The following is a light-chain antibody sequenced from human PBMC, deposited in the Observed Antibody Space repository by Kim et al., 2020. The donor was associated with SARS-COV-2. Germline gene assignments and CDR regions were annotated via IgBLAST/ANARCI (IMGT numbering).Light chain of an antibody. Sequence: AVQLTQSPSSLSASVGDRVIITCRASQGISSALAWYQQKPGKPPKLLVYDTSTLKSGVPSRFSGSASGTDFTLTISSLQPKDFAIYYCHQFYSFPITFGQGTRLEIK. J-gene: IGKJ5*01. CDR2: DTS. CDR3: HQFYSFPIT. CDR1: QGISSA. V-gene: IGKV1-13*02.